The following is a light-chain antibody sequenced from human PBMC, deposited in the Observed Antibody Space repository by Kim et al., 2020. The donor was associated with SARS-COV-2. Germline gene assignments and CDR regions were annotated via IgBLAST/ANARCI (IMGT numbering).Light chain of an antibody. Sequence: PGQTARITCSGDALPRQYAYWYQQKPGQAPVLVIYKDSERPSGIPERFSGSSSGTTVTLTISGVQAEDEADYYCQSADSSGTYPVFGGGTQLTVL. CDR3: QSADSSGTYPV. V-gene: IGLV3-25*03. CDR2: KDS. J-gene: IGLJ3*02. CDR1: ALPRQY.